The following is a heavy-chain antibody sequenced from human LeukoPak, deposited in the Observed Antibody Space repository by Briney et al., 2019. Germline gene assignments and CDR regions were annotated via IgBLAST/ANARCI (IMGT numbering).Heavy chain of an antibody. CDR2: IYYSGST. V-gene: IGHV4-59*01. Sequence: SETLSLTCSVSGGSITSYYWSWIRQPPGKGLEWIGYIYYSGSTNYNPSLKSRVTISVDTSKNQFSLKLSSVTAADTAVYYCARGSDSSGWYDSNYFDYWGQGTLVTVSS. CDR1: GGSITSYY. CDR3: ARGSDSSGWYDSNYFDY. J-gene: IGHJ4*02. D-gene: IGHD6-19*01.